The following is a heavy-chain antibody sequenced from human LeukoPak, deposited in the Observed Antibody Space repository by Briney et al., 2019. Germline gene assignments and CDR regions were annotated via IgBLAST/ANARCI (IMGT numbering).Heavy chain of an antibody. Sequence: PGGSLRLSCVASGFTFSTSSMNWVRQAPGKGLEWISYINSASATYYYADSVKGRFIISRDNAKNLLFLQMNNLRAEDSAMYYCARDRGPWYYDSSGYYGYWGQGTLVTVSS. D-gene: IGHD3-22*01. CDR2: INSASATY. J-gene: IGHJ4*02. CDR3: ARDRGPWYYDSSGYYGY. CDR1: GFTFSTSS. V-gene: IGHV3-48*01.